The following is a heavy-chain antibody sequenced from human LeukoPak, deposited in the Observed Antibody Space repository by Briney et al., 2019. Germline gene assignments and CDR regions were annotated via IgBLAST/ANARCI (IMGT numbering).Heavy chain of an antibody. CDR2: IYYSGST. CDR3: ARHVVRAVIFEYRSRITMVRGGHDY. J-gene: IGHJ4*02. Sequence: SETLSLTCTVSGGSISSYYWSWIRQPPGKGLEWIGYIYYSGSTNYNPSLKSRVTISVDTSKNQFSLKLSSVTAADTAVYYCARHVVRAVIFEYRSRITMVRGGHDYWGQGTLVTVSS. V-gene: IGHV4-59*08. D-gene: IGHD3-10*01. CDR1: GGSISSYY.